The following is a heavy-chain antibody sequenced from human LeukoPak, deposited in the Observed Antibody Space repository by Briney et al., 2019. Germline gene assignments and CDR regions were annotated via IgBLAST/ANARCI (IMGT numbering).Heavy chain of an antibody. J-gene: IGHJ4*02. CDR2: IGSSGNTI. Sequence: PGGSLRLSCAASGFPFSSYAMTWVRQAPGKGLEWVSYIGSSGNTIYYADSVKGRFTISRDNAKNSLYLQMNSLRAEDTAVYYCARGGSGKIDYWGQGTLVTVSS. D-gene: IGHD3-10*01. CDR1: GFPFSSYA. CDR3: ARGGSGKIDY. V-gene: IGHV3-48*04.